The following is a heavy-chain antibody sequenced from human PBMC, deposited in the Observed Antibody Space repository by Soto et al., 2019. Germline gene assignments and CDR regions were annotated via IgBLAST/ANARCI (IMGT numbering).Heavy chain of an antibody. Sequence: EVQLVQSGAEVKKSGEFLKISCKASGYTFSDYWLGWVRLLPGKGLELMGIIYPGDSNIRYSPSFQGQVTISADKSTNTSYLQWSSLKASDTGIYYCARLYVVGSPWGFTSWGQGTRVTVS. J-gene: IGHJ1*01. V-gene: IGHV5-51*01. D-gene: IGHD2-15*01. CDR2: IYPGDSNI. CDR3: ARLYVVGSPWGFTS. CDR1: GYTFSDYW.